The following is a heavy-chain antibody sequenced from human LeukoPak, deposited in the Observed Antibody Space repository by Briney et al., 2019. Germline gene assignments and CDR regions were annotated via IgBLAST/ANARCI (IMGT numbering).Heavy chain of an antibody. Sequence: GGPLRLSCAASAFNFSSHWMSWVRQAPGKGLEWVANIKEDGGEKYYVDSVKGRFTISRDNAKKSLYLQMNSLRAEDTAIYYCAGPGYTYGYAYWGQGTLVTVSS. CDR1: AFNFSSHW. CDR3: AGPGYTYGYAY. J-gene: IGHJ4*02. V-gene: IGHV3-7*01. D-gene: IGHD5-18*01. CDR2: IKEDGGEK.